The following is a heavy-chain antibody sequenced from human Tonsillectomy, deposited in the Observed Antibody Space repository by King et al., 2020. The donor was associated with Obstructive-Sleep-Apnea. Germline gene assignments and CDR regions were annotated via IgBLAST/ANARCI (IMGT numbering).Heavy chain of an antibody. V-gene: IGHV4-39*07. J-gene: IGHJ4*02. CDR2: MSYSGGT. CDR1: GGSIGSSSYF. CDR3: ARAGDY. Sequence: QLQESGPGLVKPSETLSLTCTVSGGSIGSSSYFRGWIRQPPGKGLEWIGSMSYSGGTYYNLSLKSRVTMSLDTSKNQFSLKLKSVTAADTAVYYCARAGDYWGQGTLVTVSS.